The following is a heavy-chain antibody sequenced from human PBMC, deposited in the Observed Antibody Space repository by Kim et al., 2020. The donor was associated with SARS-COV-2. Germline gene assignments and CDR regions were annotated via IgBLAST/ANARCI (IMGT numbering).Heavy chain of an antibody. CDR3: ARLWFGELLFAGFDY. J-gene: IGHJ4*02. D-gene: IGHD3-10*01. CDR2: IYPGDSDT. Sequence: GESLKISCKGSGYSFTSYWIGWVRQMPGKGLEWMGIIYPGDSDTRYSPSFQGQVTISADKSISTAYLQWSSLKASDTAMYYCARLWFGELLFAGFDYWGQGTLVTVSS. CDR1: GYSFTSYW. V-gene: IGHV5-51*01.